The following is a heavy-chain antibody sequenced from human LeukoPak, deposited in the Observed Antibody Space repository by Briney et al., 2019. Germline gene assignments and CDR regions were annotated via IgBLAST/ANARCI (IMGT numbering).Heavy chain of an antibody. Sequence: GASVKVSCKASGYNLTDYYIHWVRQAPGQGLEWLGRINPISGDTKYAQKFQAWVTMTRDTSISTAYLEVTRLKSDDTAVYYCARDYGSGSYYNGHYYFYYGMDVWGQGTTVIVSS. CDR3: ARDYGSGSYYNGHYYFYYGMDV. CDR1: GYNLTDYY. J-gene: IGHJ6*02. CDR2: INPISGDT. D-gene: IGHD3-10*01. V-gene: IGHV1-2*04.